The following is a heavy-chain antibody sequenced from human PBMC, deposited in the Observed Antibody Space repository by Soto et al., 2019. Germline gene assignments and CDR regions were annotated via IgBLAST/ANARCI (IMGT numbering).Heavy chain of an antibody. CDR1: GGSINTYY. D-gene: IGHD3-10*01. Sequence: SETLSLTCTVSGGSINTYYWSWIRQPPEKGLEWIGYVYYRGSTNYNPSLKSRVTMSVDTSKNQFSLNLSSVIAADTAVYYCARSYYYGAGRYFIDDWGRGTLVTVSS. J-gene: IGHJ4*02. V-gene: IGHV4-59*01. CDR3: ARSYYYGAGRYFIDD. CDR2: VYYRGST.